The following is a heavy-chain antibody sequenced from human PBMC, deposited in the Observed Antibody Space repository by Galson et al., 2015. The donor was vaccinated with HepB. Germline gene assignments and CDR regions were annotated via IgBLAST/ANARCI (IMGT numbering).Heavy chain of an antibody. CDR2: ISAYNGNT. Sequence: SVKVSCKASGYTFTSYGISWVRQAPGQGLEWMGWISAYNGNTNYAQKLQGRVTMTTDTSTSTAYMELRSLRSDDTAVYYCARAFPWYGGNSYFDYWGQGTLVTVSS. V-gene: IGHV1-18*01. J-gene: IGHJ4*02. CDR3: ARAFPWYGGNSYFDY. D-gene: IGHD4-23*01. CDR1: GYTFTSYG.